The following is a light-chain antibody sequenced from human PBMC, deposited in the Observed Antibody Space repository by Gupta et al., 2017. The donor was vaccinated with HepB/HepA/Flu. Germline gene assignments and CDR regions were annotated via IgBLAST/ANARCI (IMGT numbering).Light chain of an antibody. J-gene: IGKJ5*01. CDR1: QGISSY. CDR3: QHCNSYPAIT. CDR2: AAS. Sequence: IQLTPSSSFLSASVGDRVTITCRASQGISSYLAWYQQKPGKAPKLLIYAASTLQSVVPSMFSGSGSGTVFTLTISSLQPEDFAAYYCQHCNSYPAITFGQGTQVEIK. V-gene: IGKV1-9*01.